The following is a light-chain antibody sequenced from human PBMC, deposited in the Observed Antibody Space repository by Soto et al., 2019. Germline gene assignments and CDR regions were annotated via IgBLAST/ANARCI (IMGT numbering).Light chain of an antibody. CDR1: QSISSY. CDR3: QQSYRTPRT. Sequence: DIQMTQSPSSLSASVGDRVTITCRASQSISSYLNWYQQKVGKAPKLLIYAASSLQSGVPSRFIGSESGTDFTLTISSLQPEDFATYYCQQSYRTPRTFGGGTKVEIK. CDR2: AAS. J-gene: IGKJ4*01. V-gene: IGKV1-39*01.